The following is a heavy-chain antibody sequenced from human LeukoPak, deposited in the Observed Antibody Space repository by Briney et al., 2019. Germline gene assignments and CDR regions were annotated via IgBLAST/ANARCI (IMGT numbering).Heavy chain of an antibody. Sequence: GGSLRLSCAASGFTFGSYNMNWVRQAPGKGLEWVSSISSSGSYTYHADSVEGRFTISRDNSKNTLYLQMNSLRAEDTALYYCARQYCSGGDCYFFDWGQGTLVTVSS. V-gene: IGHV3-21*01. CDR1: GFTFGSYN. CDR3: ARQYCSGGDCYFFD. J-gene: IGHJ4*02. CDR2: ISSSGSYT. D-gene: IGHD2-15*01.